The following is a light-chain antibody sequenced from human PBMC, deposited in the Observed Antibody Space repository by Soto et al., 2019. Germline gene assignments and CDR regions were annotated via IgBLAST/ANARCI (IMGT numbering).Light chain of an antibody. CDR1: QNIINY. V-gene: IGKV1-39*01. CDR2: AAS. CDR3: QQSYSIPWT. Sequence: DIQMTQSPSSLSASVGDRVTITCRASQNIINYLNWYQQKPGKAPKLLIHAASSLQSGVPPRLSGTGSGTDFTLTISSLQPEDFATYYCQQSYSIPWTFGQGTNVEIK. J-gene: IGKJ1*01.